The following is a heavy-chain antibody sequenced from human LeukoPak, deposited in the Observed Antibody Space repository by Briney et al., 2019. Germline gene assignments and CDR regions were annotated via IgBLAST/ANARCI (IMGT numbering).Heavy chain of an antibody. V-gene: IGHV3-21*01. CDR1: GFTFSSYS. CDR2: ISSSSSYI. Sequence: GGSLRLSCAASGFTFSSYSMNWVRQAPGKGLEWVSSISSSSSYIYYADSVKGRFTISRDNAKNSLYLQMNSLRAEDTAVYYCAGMAIAAAGTGFDYWGQGTLVTVSS. J-gene: IGHJ4*02. CDR3: AGMAIAAAGTGFDY. D-gene: IGHD6-13*01.